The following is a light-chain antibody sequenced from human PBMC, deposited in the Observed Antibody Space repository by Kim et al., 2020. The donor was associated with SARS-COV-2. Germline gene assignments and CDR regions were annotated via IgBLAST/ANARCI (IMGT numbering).Light chain of an antibody. Sequence: ASVGDRVTITCRASQGIRDDLGWYQHKPGKAPKILIYAASSLQSGVPSRFSGSGSGTDFTLTISSLQPEDFATYYCLQDYNYPLTFGQGTKLEI. CDR1: QGIRDD. J-gene: IGKJ2*01. CDR3: LQDYNYPLT. V-gene: IGKV1-6*01. CDR2: AAS.